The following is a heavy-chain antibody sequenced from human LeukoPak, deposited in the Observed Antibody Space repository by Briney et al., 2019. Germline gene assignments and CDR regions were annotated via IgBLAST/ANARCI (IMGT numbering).Heavy chain of an antibody. V-gene: IGHV3-74*01. J-gene: IGHJ4*02. Sequence: TGGSLRLSCAASGFTFSSYAMSWVRQAPGKGLVWVSRINSDGSSTSYADSVKGRFTISRDNAKNTLYLQMNSLRAEDTAVYYCARDQRAGSVDYWGQGTLVTVSS. CDR2: INSDGSST. CDR1: GFTFSSYA. CDR3: ARDQRAGSVDY. D-gene: IGHD3-10*01.